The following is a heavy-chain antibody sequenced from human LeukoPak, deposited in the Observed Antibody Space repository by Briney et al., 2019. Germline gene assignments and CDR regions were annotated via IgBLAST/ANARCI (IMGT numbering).Heavy chain of an antibody. CDR2: ISSSSSYI. CDR3: ARDGYQLLYPIYYYYYYMDV. J-gene: IGHJ6*03. V-gene: IGHV3-21*01. Sequence: PGGSLRLSCAASGFTFSSYSMNWVRQAPGKGLAWVSSISSSSSYIYYADSVKGRFTISRDNAKNSLYLQMNSLRAEDTAVYYCARDGYQLLYPIYYYYYYMDVWGKGTTVTVSS. D-gene: IGHD2-2*02. CDR1: GFTFSSYS.